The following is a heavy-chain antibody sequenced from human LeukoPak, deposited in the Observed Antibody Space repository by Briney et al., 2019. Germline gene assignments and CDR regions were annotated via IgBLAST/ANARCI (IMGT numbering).Heavy chain of an antibody. D-gene: IGHD2-8*01. V-gene: IGHV1-69*13. Sequence: GASVKVSCKASGGTFSSYAISWVRQAPGQGLEWMGGIIPIFGTANYAQKFQGRVTITADESTSTAYMELSSLRSEDTAIYYCARHCTNGVCQSDYWGQGTLVTVSS. CDR1: GGTFSSYA. CDR2: IIPIFGTA. J-gene: IGHJ4*02. CDR3: ARHCTNGVCQSDY.